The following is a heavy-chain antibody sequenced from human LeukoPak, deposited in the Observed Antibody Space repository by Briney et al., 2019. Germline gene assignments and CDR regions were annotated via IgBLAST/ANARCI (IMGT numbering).Heavy chain of an antibody. CDR1: GFTFSSYS. J-gene: IGHJ3*02. CDR2: ISSSSSYI. D-gene: IGHD2-15*01. V-gene: IGHV3-21*01. Sequence: GGSLRLSCAASGFTFSSYSMNWVRQAPGKGLEWVSSISSSSSYIYYADSVKGRFTISRDNAKNSLYLQMNRLRAEDTAVYYCARVMGYSDAFDIWGQGTMVTVSS. CDR3: ARVMGYSDAFDI.